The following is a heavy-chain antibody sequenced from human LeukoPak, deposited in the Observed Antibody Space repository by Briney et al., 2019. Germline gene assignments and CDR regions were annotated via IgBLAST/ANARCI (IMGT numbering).Heavy chain of an antibody. D-gene: IGHD2-15*01. CDR1: GGSISSSSYY. J-gene: IGHJ3*02. CDR2: TYYSGST. V-gene: IGHV4-39*07. CDR3: ARVFCSGGSCYDAFDI. Sequence: SETLSLTCTVSGGSISSSSYYWGWIRQPPGKGLEWIGSTYYSGSTNYNPSLKSRVTISVDTSKNQFSLKLSSVTAADTAVYYCARVFCSGGSCYDAFDIWGQGTMVTVSS.